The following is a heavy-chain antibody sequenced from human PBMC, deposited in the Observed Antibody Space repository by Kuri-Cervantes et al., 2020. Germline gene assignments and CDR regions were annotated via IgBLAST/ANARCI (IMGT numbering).Heavy chain of an antibody. V-gene: IGHV3-7*01. CDR3: ARDRRGGAPTSYYDY. J-gene: IGHJ4*02. D-gene: IGHD3-16*01. CDR2: IKEDGSEK. CDR1: GFTFNRHW. Sequence: GESLKISCEVSGFTFNRHWMNWVRQAPGRGLEWVANIKEDGSEKDYVDSVKGRFTISRDNAKNSLYLQMDSLRAEDTAVYYCARDRRGGAPTSYYDYWGQGTLVTVSS.